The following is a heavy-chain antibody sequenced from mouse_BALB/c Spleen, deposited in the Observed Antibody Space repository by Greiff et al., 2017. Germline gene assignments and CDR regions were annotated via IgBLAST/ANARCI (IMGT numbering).Heavy chain of an antibody. CDR2: ISYSGST. J-gene: IGHJ3*01. D-gene: IGHD2-3*01. CDR1: GYSITSDYA. CDR3: ARFYDGSVAY. V-gene: IGHV3-2*02. Sequence: EVHLVESGPGLVKPSQSLSLTCTVTGYSITSDYAWNWIRQFPGNKLEWMGYISYSGSTSYNPSLKSRISITRDTSKNQFFLQLNSVTTEDTATYYCARFYDGSVAYWGQGTLVTVSA.